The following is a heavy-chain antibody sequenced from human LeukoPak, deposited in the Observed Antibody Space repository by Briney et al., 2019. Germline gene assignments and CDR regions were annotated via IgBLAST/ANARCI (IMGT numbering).Heavy chain of an antibody. D-gene: IGHD6-13*01. CDR2: INPNSGGT. J-gene: IGHJ4*02. Sequence: ASVKVSCKASGYTFTGYYMHWVRQAPGQGLEWMGWINPNSGGTNYAQKFQGRVTMARDTSISTAYMELSRLRSDDTAVYYCARESAIMRAAAAPDYWGQGTLVTVSS. V-gene: IGHV1-2*02. CDR3: ARESAIMRAAAAPDY. CDR1: GYTFTGYY.